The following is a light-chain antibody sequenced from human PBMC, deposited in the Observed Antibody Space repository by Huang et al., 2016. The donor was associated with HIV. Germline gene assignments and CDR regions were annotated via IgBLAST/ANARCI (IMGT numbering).Light chain of an antibody. CDR3: QQVDSYPRT. CDR2: AAS. Sequence: IQLTQSPSSLSASVGDRVTITCRASRDIKTYLAWFHQRPGRAQKFLIFAASFLERGVPSRFSGSGSGTEFTLTINGLQPEDFGTYYCQQVDSYPRTFGQGTNVDVK. J-gene: IGKJ1*01. CDR1: RDIKTY. V-gene: IGKV1-9*01.